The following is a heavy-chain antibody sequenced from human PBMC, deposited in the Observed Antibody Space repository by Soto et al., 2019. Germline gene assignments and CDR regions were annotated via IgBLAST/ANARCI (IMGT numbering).Heavy chain of an antibody. J-gene: IGHJ4*02. CDR2: IYSGGGT. D-gene: IGHD3-10*01. V-gene: IGHV3-53*01. Sequence: EVQLVESGGGLILPGGSLRLSCAASGFIVSDNYMSWVRQTPGKGLEWVSIIYSGGGTYYADSVKGRFTISRDNSKNTVYLQMNSLRADGTAVYYCARDEGSEWGQGTLVTVSS. CDR1: GFIVSDNY. CDR3: ARDEGSE.